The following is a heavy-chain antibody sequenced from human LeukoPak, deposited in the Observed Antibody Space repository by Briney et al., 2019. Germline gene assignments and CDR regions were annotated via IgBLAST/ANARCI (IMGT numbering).Heavy chain of an antibody. J-gene: IGHJ6*03. CDR1: GFTYSSYA. V-gene: IGHV3-23*01. CDR2: ISGSGGST. CDR3: AKRPTDYYYMDV. Sequence: PGGSLRLSCAASGFTYSSYAMSWVRQAPGKGLEWVSAISGSGGSTYYADSVKGRFTISRDNSKNTLYLQMNSVRAEDTAVYYCAKRPTDYYYMDVWGKGTTVTVSS.